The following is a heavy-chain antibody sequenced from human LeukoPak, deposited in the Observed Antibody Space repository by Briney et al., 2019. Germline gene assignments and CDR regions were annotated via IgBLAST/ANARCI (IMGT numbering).Heavy chain of an antibody. D-gene: IGHD3-3*01. V-gene: IGHV4-4*07. CDR1: GGSISSYY. CDR3: ARFWSSKNYYYYMDV. J-gene: IGHJ6*03. Sequence: SETLSLTCTVSGGSISSYYWSWIRQPAGKGLEWIGCIYTSGSTNYNPSLKSRVTMSVDTSKNQFSLKLSSVTAADTAVYYCARFWSSKNYYYYMDVWGKGTTVTVSS. CDR2: IYTSGST.